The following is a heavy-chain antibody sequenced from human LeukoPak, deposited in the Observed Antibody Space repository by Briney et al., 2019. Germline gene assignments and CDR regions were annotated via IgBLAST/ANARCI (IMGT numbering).Heavy chain of an antibody. CDR1: GYTFTSYD. CDR2: MNPNSGNT. D-gene: IGHD4-23*01. J-gene: IGHJ3*02. CDR3: ARGATVVIDAFDI. V-gene: IGHV1-8*01. Sequence: ASVKVSCKASGYTFTSYDINWVRQATGQGLEWMGWMNPNSGNTGYTQKFQGRVTMTRNTSISTAYMELSSLRSEDTAVYYCARGATVVIDAFDIWGQGTMVTVSS.